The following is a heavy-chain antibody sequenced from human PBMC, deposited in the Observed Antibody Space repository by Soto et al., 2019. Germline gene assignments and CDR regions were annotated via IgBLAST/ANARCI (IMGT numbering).Heavy chain of an antibody. V-gene: IGHV3-33*01. CDR1: GFTFSSYG. D-gene: IGHD6-13*01. Sequence: GGSLRLSWAASGFTFSSYGMHWVRPAPGKGLEWVAVIWYDGSNKYYADSVKGRFTISRDNSKNTLYLQMNSLRAEDTAVYYWARGFDSSSWYYFDDWGQGTLVTVSS. CDR3: ARGFDSSSWYYFDD. CDR2: IWYDGSNK. J-gene: IGHJ4*02.